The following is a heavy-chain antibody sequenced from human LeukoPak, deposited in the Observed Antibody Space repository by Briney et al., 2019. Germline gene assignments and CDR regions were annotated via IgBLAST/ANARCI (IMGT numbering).Heavy chain of an antibody. CDR2: ISANNGNT. Sequence: ASVKVSCKASGYTFTSYGISWVRQAPGQGLEWMGWISANNGNTNYALKLQARVSMTTDTFTSTAYMELTSLSSDDTAVYCCARVYGSGSSNRFDPWGQGTLVTVSS. J-gene: IGHJ5*02. D-gene: IGHD3-10*01. CDR1: GYTFTSYG. V-gene: IGHV1-18*01. CDR3: ARVYGSGSSNRFDP.